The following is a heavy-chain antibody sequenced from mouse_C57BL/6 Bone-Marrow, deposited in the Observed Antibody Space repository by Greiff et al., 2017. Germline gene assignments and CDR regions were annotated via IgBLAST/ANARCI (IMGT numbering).Heavy chain of an antibody. CDR3: AREGLWDGDYDAMDY. V-gene: IGHV1-69*01. J-gene: IGHJ4*01. CDR1: GYTFTSYW. Sequence: QVQLQQPGAELVMPGASVKLSCKASGYTFTSYWMHWVKQRPGQGLEWIGEIDPSDSYTNYNQKFKGKSTLTVDKSSSTAYLQLSSLTSEDSAVYYCAREGLWDGDYDAMDYWGQGTSVTVSS. D-gene: IGHD2-13*01. CDR2: IDPSDSYT.